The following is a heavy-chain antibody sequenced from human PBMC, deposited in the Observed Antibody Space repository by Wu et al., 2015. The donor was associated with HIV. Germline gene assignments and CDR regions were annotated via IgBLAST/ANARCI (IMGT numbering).Heavy chain of an antibody. CDR1: GYTFTSYD. CDR3: ASSSHYDILTGYTTDDAFDI. J-gene: IGHJ3*02. Sequence: QVQLVQSGAEVKKPGASVKVSCKASGYTFTSYDINWVRQATGQGLEWMGWMNPNSGNTGYAQKFQGRVTMTRNTSISTAYMELSSLRSEDTAVYYCASSSHYDILTGYTTDDAFDIWGQGTMVTVSS. D-gene: IGHD3-9*01. V-gene: IGHV1-8*01. CDR2: MNPNSGNT.